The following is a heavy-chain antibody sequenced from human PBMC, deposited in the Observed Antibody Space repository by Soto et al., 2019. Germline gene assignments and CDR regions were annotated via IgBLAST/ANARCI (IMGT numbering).Heavy chain of an antibody. CDR2: IYNSGST. CDR3: ARARITMVREVIKYNMDV. D-gene: IGHD3-10*01. CDR1: GSSISTYY. V-gene: IGHV4-59*01. J-gene: IGHJ6*02. Sequence: PSETLSLTCTVSGSSISTYYWSWIRRPPGKGLEWIGYIYNSGSTHSNPSLQSRVTISVDTSKNQFSLKLSSVTAADTAIYYCARARITMVREVIKYNMDVWGQGTTVTVSS.